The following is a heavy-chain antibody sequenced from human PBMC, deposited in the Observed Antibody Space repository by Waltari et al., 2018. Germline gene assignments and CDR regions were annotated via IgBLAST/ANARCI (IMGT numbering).Heavy chain of an antibody. Sequence: QVQLQESGPGLVKPSETLSLTCAVSGYSISSGYYWGWIRQPPGKGRDGIGRIYHSGSTYYNPSLKSRVTISVDTSKNQFSLKLSSVTAADTAVYYCARLEYSSSYFDYWGQGTLVTVSS. V-gene: IGHV4-38-2*01. D-gene: IGHD6-6*01. CDR1: GYSISSGYY. J-gene: IGHJ4*02. CDR2: IYHSGST. CDR3: ARLEYSSSYFDY.